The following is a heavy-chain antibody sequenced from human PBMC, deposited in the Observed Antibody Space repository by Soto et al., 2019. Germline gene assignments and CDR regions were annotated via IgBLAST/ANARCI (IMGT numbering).Heavy chain of an antibody. D-gene: IGHD6-6*01. V-gene: IGHV3-23*01. CDR1: GFTLSSCV. CDR2: IDTGGGGT. CDR3: AKGPEQLVHGVFDY. J-gene: IGHJ4*02. Sequence: EVQLLESGGGLVQPGGSLRLSCAASGFTLSSCVMTWVRQAPGKGLEWVSGIDTGGGGTYYADSVKGRFTISRDNSKHTLYLQMNSLRAEATAVYYCAKGPEQLVHGVFDYWGQGTLVTVFS.